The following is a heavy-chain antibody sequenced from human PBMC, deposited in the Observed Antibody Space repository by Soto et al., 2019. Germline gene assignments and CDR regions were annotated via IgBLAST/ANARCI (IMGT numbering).Heavy chain of an antibody. CDR1: GLTFANAR. D-gene: IGHD3-10*01. CDR3: YHYDSGSYSTDF. V-gene: IGHV3-15*07. J-gene: IGHJ4*01. CDR2: IKTRADGGTT. Sequence: SLRLSCAASGLTFANARMNWVRQAPGKGLEWVGRIKTRADGGTTDYAAPVKGRFTISRDDSESTLYLQMNSLKFEDTAFFYXYHYDSGSYSTDFWGRGTLVTVSS.